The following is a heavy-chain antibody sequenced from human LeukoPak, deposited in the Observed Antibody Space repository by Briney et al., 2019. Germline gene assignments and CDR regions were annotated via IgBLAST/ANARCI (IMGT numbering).Heavy chain of an antibody. V-gene: IGHV3-7*01. CDR1: GFTFSSYW. CDR2: IKQDGSEK. CDR3: AREEWELLRYYYYYMDV. D-gene: IGHD1-26*01. J-gene: IGHJ6*03. Sequence: PGGSLRLSCAASGFTFSSYWMSWVRQAPGKGLEWVAIIKQDGSEKYYVDSVKGRFTISRDNAKNSLYLQMNSLRAEDTAVYYCAREEWELLRYYYYYMDVWGKGTTVTVSS.